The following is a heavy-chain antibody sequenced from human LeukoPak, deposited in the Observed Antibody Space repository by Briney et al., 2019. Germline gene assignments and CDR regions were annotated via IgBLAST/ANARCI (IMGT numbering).Heavy chain of an antibody. CDR1: GFTFSSYW. D-gene: IGHD3-9*01. V-gene: IGHV3-7*01. Sequence: GGSLRLSCAASGFTFSSYWMSWVRQAPGKGLEWVANIKQDGSEKYYVDSVKGRFTISRDNAKNSLYLQMNSLRAEDTAVYYCARELRYFDWSQGIYWGQGTLVTVSS. CDR2: IKQDGSEK. CDR3: ARELRYFDWSQGIY. J-gene: IGHJ4*02.